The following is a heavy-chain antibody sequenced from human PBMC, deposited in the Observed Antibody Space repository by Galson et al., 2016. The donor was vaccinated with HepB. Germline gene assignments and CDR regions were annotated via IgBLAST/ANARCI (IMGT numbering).Heavy chain of an antibody. D-gene: IGHD2-8*02. Sequence: TLSPTCTVSGGSIDSGAYYWSWIRQHPGKGLEWIGYIYYSGSTYSNPSLKSRLTISLDPSRNQFSLRLSSVTAADTAVYYCARTDMGWGTRGSGIDVWGQGTTVTVSS. CDR2: IYYSGST. J-gene: IGHJ6*02. CDR1: GGSIDSGAYY. CDR3: ARTDMGWGTRGSGIDV. V-gene: IGHV4-31*03.